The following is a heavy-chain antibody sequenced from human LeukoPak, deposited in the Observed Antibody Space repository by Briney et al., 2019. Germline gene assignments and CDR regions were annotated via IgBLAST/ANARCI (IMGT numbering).Heavy chain of an antibody. V-gene: IGHV4-61*02. D-gene: IGHD2-2*01. CDR3: ARDSLLPSAMGYYYMDV. CDR2: IYTSGST. CDR1: GGSISSGSYY. Sequence: SQTLSLTCSVSGGSISSGSYYWSWIRQPAGKGLEWIGRIYTSGSTNHNPSLKSRVTISVDTSKNQFSLKLSSVTAAGTALYFCARDSLLPSAMGYYYMDVWGKGTTVTVSS. J-gene: IGHJ6*03.